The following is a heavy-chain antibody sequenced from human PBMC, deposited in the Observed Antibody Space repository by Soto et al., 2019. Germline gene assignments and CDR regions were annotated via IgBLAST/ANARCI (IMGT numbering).Heavy chain of an antibody. V-gene: IGHV4-31*03. CDR2: IYYSGST. J-gene: IGHJ5*02. Sequence: TLSLTCTVSGGSISSGGYYWSWIRQHPGKGLEWIGYIYYSGSTSYNPSLNSRVTLSVDTSKNQFFLKLSFVTAADTAVYYCARHRALNWFDPWGQGTLVTVSS. CDR1: GGSISSGGYY. CDR3: ARHRALNWFDP.